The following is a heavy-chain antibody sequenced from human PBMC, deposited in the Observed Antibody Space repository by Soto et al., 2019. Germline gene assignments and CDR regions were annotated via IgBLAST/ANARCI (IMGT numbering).Heavy chain of an antibody. J-gene: IGHJ4*02. CDR1: GFTFSSYW. V-gene: IGHV3-7*04. Sequence: EVQLVESGGGLVQPGGSLRLSCAASGFTFSSYWMSWVRQAPGKGLECVANIKQDGSEKYYVDSVKGRFTISRDNAKNSLYLQMNSMRAEDTAVYYCARARADYYDSSGYPLGYWGQGTLVTVSS. D-gene: IGHD3-22*01. CDR2: IKQDGSEK. CDR3: ARARADYYDSSGYPLGY.